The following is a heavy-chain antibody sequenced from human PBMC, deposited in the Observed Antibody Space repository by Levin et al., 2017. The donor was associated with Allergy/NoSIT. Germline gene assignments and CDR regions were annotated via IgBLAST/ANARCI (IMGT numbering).Heavy chain of an antibody. D-gene: IGHD6-13*01. V-gene: IGHV3-48*01. CDR2: ISSSSSTI. CDR1: GFTFSSYS. Sequence: PGGSLRLSCAASGFTFSSYSMNWVRQAPGKGLEWVSYISSSSSTIYYADSVKGRFTISRDNAKNSLYLQMNSLRAEDTAVYYCARASIAAAGHTNWYFDLWGRGTLVTVSS. J-gene: IGHJ2*01. CDR3: ARASIAAAGHTNWYFDL.